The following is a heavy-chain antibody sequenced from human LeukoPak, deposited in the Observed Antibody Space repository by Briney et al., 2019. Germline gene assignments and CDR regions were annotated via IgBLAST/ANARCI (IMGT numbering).Heavy chain of an antibody. Sequence: ASVKVSCKASGYTFTDYYMHWVQQAPGKGLEWMGRVDPEDGETIYAEKFQGRVTITADTSTDTAYMELSSLRSEDTAVYYCARDWYDSSGYPQGYFDYWGQGTLVTVSS. CDR1: GYTFTDYY. J-gene: IGHJ4*02. CDR3: ARDWYDSSGYPQGYFDY. V-gene: IGHV1-69-2*01. CDR2: VDPEDGET. D-gene: IGHD3-22*01.